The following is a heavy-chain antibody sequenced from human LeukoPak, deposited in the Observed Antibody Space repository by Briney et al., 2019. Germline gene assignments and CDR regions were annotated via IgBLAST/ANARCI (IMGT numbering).Heavy chain of an antibody. CDR3: ARAHGGNGGEGFDY. CDR2: ISYDGSNK. Sequence: GGSLRLSCAASGFTFSSYGLHWVRQAPGKGLEWVAVISYDGSNKYYADSVKGRFTISRDNSKNTLYLQMNSLRAEDTAVYYCARAHGGNGGEGFDYWGQGTLVTVSS. V-gene: IGHV3-30*03. J-gene: IGHJ4*02. CDR1: GFTFSSYG. D-gene: IGHD4-23*01.